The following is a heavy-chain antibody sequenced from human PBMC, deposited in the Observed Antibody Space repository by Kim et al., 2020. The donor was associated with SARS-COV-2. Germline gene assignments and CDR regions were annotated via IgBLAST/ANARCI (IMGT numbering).Heavy chain of an antibody. CDR2: INHSGST. CDR1: GGSFRGYY. CDR3: ARVEAGGGGLAAGGTDS. J-gene: IGHJ4*02. Sequence: SETLSLTCAVYGGSFRGYYWTWIRQSPGKGLEWIGEINHSGSTKYSPSLKSRVTMSVNTSKNQFSLKLTSVTAADTAIYYCARVEAGGGGLAAGGTDSWGQGTPVTVSS. D-gene: IGHD3-16*01. V-gene: IGHV4-34*01.